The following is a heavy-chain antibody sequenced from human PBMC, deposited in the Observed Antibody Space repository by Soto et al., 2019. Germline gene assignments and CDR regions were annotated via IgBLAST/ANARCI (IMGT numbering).Heavy chain of an antibody. J-gene: IGHJ4*02. CDR2: INHSGST. D-gene: IGHD3-10*01. CDR3: ARDKITVLFDY. Sequence: QVQLQQWGAGLLKPSETLSLTCAVYGGSFSGYYWTWIRQPPGTGLEWIGEINHSGSTNYNPSLKSRVTISVYTSKNQFSLKLTSVTAADTAVYYCARDKITVLFDYWGQGTLVTGSS. V-gene: IGHV4-34*01. CDR1: GGSFSGYY.